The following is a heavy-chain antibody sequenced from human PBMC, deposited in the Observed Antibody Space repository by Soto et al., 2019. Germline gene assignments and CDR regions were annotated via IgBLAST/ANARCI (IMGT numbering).Heavy chain of an antibody. J-gene: IGHJ4*02. V-gene: IGHV1-2*04. CDR2: INPNSGDT. Sequence: ASVKVSCKASGYIFTGYYMHWVRQAPGEGLEWMGWINPNSGDTNYTQKFQGWVTMTRDKSISTAYMELSTLRSDDTDVYYCATSLIMIAVAAETEYYFDYSGRRTPVTVSS. CDR3: ATSLIMIAVAAETEYYFDY. D-gene: IGHD6-19*01. CDR1: GYIFTGYY.